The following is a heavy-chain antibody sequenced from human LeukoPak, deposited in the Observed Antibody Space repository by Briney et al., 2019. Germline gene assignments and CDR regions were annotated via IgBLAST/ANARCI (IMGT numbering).Heavy chain of an antibody. CDR2: ISYDGSNK. V-gene: IGHV3-30*04. CDR3: AKAPRRYYGSGSYSVGPNWFDP. CDR1: GFTFSSNA. J-gene: IGHJ5*02. D-gene: IGHD3-10*01. Sequence: PGGSLRLSCAASGFTFSSNAMHWVRQAPGKGLEWVAIISYDGSNKYYADSVKGRFTISRDKSKNTLYLQMNSLRAEDTAVYYCAKAPRRYYGSGSYSVGPNWFDPWGQGTLVTVSS.